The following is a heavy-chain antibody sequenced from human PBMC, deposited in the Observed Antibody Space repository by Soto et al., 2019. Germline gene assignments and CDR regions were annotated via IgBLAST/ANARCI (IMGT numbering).Heavy chain of an antibody. D-gene: IGHD4-4*01. V-gene: IGHV4-34*01. CDR3: ARGYYSNYDWFDP. CDR2: INHSGST. CDR1: GGSFSGYY. J-gene: IGHJ5*02. Sequence: QVQLQQWGAGLLKPSETLSLTCAVYGGSFSGYYWSWIRQPPGKGLEWIGEINHSGSTNYNPYLKGRVTISVDTSKNQFSLKLSSVTAADTAVYYCARGYYSNYDWFDPWGQGTLVTVSS.